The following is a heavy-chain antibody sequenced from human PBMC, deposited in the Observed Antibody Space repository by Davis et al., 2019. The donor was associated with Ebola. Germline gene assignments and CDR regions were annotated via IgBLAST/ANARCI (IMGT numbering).Heavy chain of an antibody. V-gene: IGHV4-61*01. Sequence: PSETLSLTCTVSGGSVSSGSYYWSWIRQPPGKGLEWIGEINHSGSTNYNPSLKSRVTISVDTSKNQFSLKLSSVTAADTAVYYCARSTDDYGDYYWFDPWGQGTLVTVSS. J-gene: IGHJ5*02. CDR2: INHSGST. CDR1: GGSVSSGSYY. CDR3: ARSTDDYGDYYWFDP. D-gene: IGHD4-17*01.